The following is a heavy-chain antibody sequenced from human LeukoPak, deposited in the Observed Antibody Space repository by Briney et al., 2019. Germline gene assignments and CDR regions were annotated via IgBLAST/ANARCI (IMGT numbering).Heavy chain of an antibody. J-gene: IGHJ4*02. CDR2: INPNSGST. CDR1: GYTFTGYY. V-gene: IGHV1-2*02. CDR3: VRVDSSSWFDY. D-gene: IGHD6-13*01. Sequence: ASVKVSCKASGYTFTGYYMHWVRQAPGQGLERMGWINPNSGSTNYAQKFQGRVTMTRDTSISTAYMELSRLRSDDTAVYYCVRVDSSSWFDYWGQGTLVTVSS.